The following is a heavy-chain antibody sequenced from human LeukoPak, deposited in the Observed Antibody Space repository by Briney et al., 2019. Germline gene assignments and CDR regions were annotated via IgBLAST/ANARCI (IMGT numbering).Heavy chain of an antibody. V-gene: IGHV3-9*01. CDR1: GFTFDDYA. CDR3: AKDHIRSLDY. Sequence: RPGGSLRLSCAASGFTFDDYAMHWVRHAPGKGLEWVSGISWNSGSIGYADSVKGRFTISRDNAKNSLYLQMNSLRADDTAVYYCAKDHIRSLDYWGQGTLVTVSS. J-gene: IGHJ4*02. CDR2: ISWNSGSI.